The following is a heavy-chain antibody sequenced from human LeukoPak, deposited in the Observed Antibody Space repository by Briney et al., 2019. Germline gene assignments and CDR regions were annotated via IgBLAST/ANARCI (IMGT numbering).Heavy chain of an antibody. D-gene: IGHD2-2*01. J-gene: IGHJ5*02. CDR2: IFYTGSP. CDR3: ARDGASCYDH. CDR1: GGSINNYKW. V-gene: IGHV4-4*02. Sequence: SETLSLTCAVSGGSINNYKWWSWIRQSPGKGLEWLGEIFYTGSPNYNPSFKSRITMSVDKSNNQFSLILTSVTVADTAVYYCARDGASCYDHWGQGILVTVTS.